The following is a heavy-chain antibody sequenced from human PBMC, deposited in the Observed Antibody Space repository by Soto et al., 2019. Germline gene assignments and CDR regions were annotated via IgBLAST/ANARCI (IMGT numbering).Heavy chain of an antibody. J-gene: IGHJ5*02. CDR1: GGSFSGYY. Sequence: PSETLSLTCAVYGGSFSGYYWSWIRQPPGKGLEWIGEINHSGSTNYNPSLKSRVTISVDTSKNQFSLKLSSVTAADTAVYYCARTRIRLLWFRESCLFDPWGQGTLVTVSS. V-gene: IGHV4-34*01. D-gene: IGHD3-10*01. CDR3: ARTRIRLLWFRESCLFDP. CDR2: INHSGST.